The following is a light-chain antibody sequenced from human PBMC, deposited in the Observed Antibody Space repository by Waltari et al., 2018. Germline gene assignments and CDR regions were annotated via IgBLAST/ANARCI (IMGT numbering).Light chain of an antibody. V-gene: IGLV2-23*02. CDR1: SSDIGNYTL. CDR3: CSYAGTTIYVL. CDR2: EVT. Sequence: SALPQPASVSGSPGQSITISCTGTSSDIGNYTLVSSYQRQSGKAPKLMIFEVTKRPSGVSHRFSGSKSGNTASLTISGLQAEDEADYYCCSYAGTTIYVLFGGGTKLTVL. J-gene: IGLJ2*01.